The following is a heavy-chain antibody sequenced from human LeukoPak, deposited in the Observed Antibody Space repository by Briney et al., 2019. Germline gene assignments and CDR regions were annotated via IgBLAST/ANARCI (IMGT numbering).Heavy chain of an antibody. V-gene: IGHV3-7*01. Sequence: GGSLRLSCEASGFTLSNRWMTWVRQAPGKGLEWVATIKQGGGEKFYVDSVRGRFTISEDSAKNSLYLQMNSLRADDTAVYYCARYPFDHWGQGTLVTVSS. CDR3: ARYPFDH. CDR1: GFTLSNRW. CDR2: IKQGGGEK. J-gene: IGHJ5*02.